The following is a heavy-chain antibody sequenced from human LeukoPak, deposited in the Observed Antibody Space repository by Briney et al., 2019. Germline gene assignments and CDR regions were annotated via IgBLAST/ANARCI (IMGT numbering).Heavy chain of an antibody. CDR3: ARDEYHTTVTTAIRPLWYFDL. D-gene: IGHD4-17*01. CDR2: ISSSSSTI. J-gene: IGHJ2*01. Sequence: PGGSLRLSCAASGFTFNTYTMNWVRQAPGKGLEWVSYISSSSSTIYYADSVKGRFTISRDNAKNSLYLQMNSLRAEDTAVYYCARDEYHTTVTTAIRPLWYFDLWGRGTLVTVSS. CDR1: GFTFNTYT. V-gene: IGHV3-48*04.